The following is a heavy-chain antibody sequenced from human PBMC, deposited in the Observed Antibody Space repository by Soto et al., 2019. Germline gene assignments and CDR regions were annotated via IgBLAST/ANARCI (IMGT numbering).Heavy chain of an antibody. CDR3: AKGGEWLRLAWDY. D-gene: IGHD5-12*01. Sequence: PGGSLRLSCAASGFTFSSYGMHWVRQAPGKGLEWVAVISYDGSNKYYVDSVKGRFTISRDNSKNTLHLQMNSLRVEDTAVYYCAKGGEWLRLAWDYWGQGTLVTVSS. CDR1: GFTFSSYG. V-gene: IGHV3-30*18. J-gene: IGHJ4*02. CDR2: ISYDGSNK.